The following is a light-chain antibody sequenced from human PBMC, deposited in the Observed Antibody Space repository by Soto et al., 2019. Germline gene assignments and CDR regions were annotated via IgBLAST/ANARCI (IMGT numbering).Light chain of an antibody. CDR1: QSISSW. CDR2: KAS. Sequence: DDQMTQSPSTLSASVGDRVTITCRASQSISSWLAWYQQKPGKAPNLLIYKASTLGSGVPSRFSGGGSGTEFTLTICSLQPDDFATYYCQQHSSSSPYTFGQGTKLEIK. J-gene: IGKJ2*01. CDR3: QQHSSSSPYT. V-gene: IGKV1-5*03.